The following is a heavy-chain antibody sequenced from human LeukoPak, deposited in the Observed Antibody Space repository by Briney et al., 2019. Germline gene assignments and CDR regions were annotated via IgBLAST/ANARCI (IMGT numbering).Heavy chain of an antibody. CDR2: IIPIFGTA. CDR1: VGTFSSYA. CDR3: ARVGAMVAPFDY. Sequence: GASVKVSCKAAVGTFSSYAISWVRQAPGQGLEWMGGIIPIFGTANSAQKFHGRVTITADKSTSPAYMELSSLRSEDTVVYYCARVGAMVAPFDYWGQGTLVTVSS. V-gene: IGHV1-69*06. J-gene: IGHJ4*02. D-gene: IGHD2-8*01.